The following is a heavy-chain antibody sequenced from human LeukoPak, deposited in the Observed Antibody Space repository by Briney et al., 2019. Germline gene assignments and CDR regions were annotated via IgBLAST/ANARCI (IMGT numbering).Heavy chain of an antibody. D-gene: IGHD6-25*01. J-gene: IGHJ4*02. Sequence: SETLSLTCAVYGWSFSGYYWSWIRQPPGKGLEWIGDINHSGSTNYSPSLKSRVTISVDTSKNQFSLKLSSLTAADTAVYYCAREVWDSSVHWGQGTLVTVSS. CDR2: INHSGST. CDR3: AREVWDSSVH. V-gene: IGHV4-34*01. CDR1: GWSFSGYY.